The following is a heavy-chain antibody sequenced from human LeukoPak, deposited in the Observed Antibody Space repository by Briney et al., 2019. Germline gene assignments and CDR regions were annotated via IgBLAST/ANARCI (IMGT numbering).Heavy chain of an antibody. J-gene: IGHJ4*02. V-gene: IGHV1-2*02. CDR1: GYTFTGYY. CDR3: ARDKSGYSYGYPDGDFDY. Sequence: ASVKVSCKASGYTFTGYYMHWVRQAPGQGLEWMGWINPNSGGTNYAQKFQGRVTMTRDTSISTAYMELSRLRSDDTAVYYCARDKSGYSYGYPDGDFDYWGQGTLVTVSS. D-gene: IGHD5-18*01. CDR2: INPNSGGT.